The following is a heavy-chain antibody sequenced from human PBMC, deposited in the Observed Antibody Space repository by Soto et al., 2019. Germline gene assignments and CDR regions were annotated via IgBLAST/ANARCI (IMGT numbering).Heavy chain of an antibody. J-gene: IGHJ4*02. CDR2: INHSGST. CDR1: GGSFSGYY. V-gene: IGHV4-34*01. D-gene: IGHD3-22*01. CDR3: ARGRSYYDSSGYYFDY. Sequence: QVQLQQWGAGLLKPSETLSLTCAVYGGSFSGYYWSWIRQPPGKGLEWIGEINHSGSTNYNPSLKSRVTLSVDTTKNQFSLKLSSVTAADTAVYYCARGRSYYDSSGYYFDYWGQGTLVTVSS.